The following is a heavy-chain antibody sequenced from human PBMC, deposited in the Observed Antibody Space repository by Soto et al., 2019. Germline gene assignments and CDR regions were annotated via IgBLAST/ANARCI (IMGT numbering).Heavy chain of an antibody. CDR2: IIPILGIA. J-gene: IGHJ5*02. Sequence: SVKVSCKASGGTFSSYTISWVRQAPGQGLEWMGRIIPILGIANYAQKFQGRVTITADKSTSTAYMELSSLRSEDTAVYYCASLGYCSSTSCPKSGTWFDPWGQGTLVTVSS. CDR1: GGTFSSYT. V-gene: IGHV1-69*02. CDR3: ASLGYCSSTSCPKSGTWFDP. D-gene: IGHD2-2*01.